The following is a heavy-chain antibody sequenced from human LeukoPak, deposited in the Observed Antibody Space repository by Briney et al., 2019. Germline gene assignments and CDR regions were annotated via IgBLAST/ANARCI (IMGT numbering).Heavy chain of an antibody. V-gene: IGHV3-23*01. D-gene: IGHD2-2*02. CDR1: GFTFRDYA. Sequence: GGSLRLSCAASGFTFRDYAMSWVRQTPGKGVEWVSVIGGSGGSTYYADSVKGRFTISRDDSKNTLYLQMNSLRAEDTAVYHCAKEGCTGTNCYINCWGQGTLVTVSS. J-gene: IGHJ4*02. CDR2: IGGSGGST. CDR3: AKEGCTGTNCYINC.